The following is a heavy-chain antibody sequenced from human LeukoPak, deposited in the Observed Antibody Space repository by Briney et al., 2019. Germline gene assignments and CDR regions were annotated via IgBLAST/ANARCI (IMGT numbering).Heavy chain of an antibody. D-gene: IGHD4-17*01. CDR3: ARTRVTNYYFDL. J-gene: IGHJ4*02. Sequence: PSETLSLTCSVSGGSISGYYWNWIRQPPGKGLEWIGYIYYSGSTNYNPSLKSRVTISVDTSKDQFSLNLSSVTAADTAVYYCARTRVTNYYFDLWGQGTLVTVSS. V-gene: IGHV4-59*08. CDR2: IYYSGST. CDR1: GGSISGYY.